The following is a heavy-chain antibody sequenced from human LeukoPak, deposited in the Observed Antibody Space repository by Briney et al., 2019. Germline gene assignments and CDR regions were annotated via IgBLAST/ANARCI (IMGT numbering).Heavy chain of an antibody. J-gene: IGHJ2*01. Sequence: KPSETLSLSCAVYGGSFSGYYWSWIRQPSGKGLEWIGYIYYSGSTNYSPSLKSRLTISVDTSKNQFSLKLSSVTAADTAVYYCARTYGSSGLGYFDLWGRGTLVTVSS. CDR1: GGSFSGYY. D-gene: IGHD6-13*01. CDR2: IYYSGST. CDR3: ARTYGSSGLGYFDL. V-gene: IGHV4-59*01.